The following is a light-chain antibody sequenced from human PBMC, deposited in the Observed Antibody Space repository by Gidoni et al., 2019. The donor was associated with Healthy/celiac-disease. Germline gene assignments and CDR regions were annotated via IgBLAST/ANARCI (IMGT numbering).Light chain of an antibody. V-gene: IGKV3-15*01. CDR1: QSVSSN. CDR2: GAS. CDR3: QPYDL. J-gene: IGKJ2*01. Sequence: EIVMTQSPATLSGSPGERATLSCRASQSVSSNVAWYQQKPGQAPRLLIYGASTRATGIPARFSGSGSGTEFTLTIGSLQSEDFAVYYCQPYDLFGQXTKLEIK.